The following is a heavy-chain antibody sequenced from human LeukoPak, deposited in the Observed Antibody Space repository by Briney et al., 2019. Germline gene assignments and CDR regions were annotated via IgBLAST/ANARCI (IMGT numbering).Heavy chain of an antibody. CDR1: GFIFSSYA. Sequence: GGSLRLSCAASGFIFSSYAMSWVRQAPGKGLEWVSSVSGGGGSTYYADSVKGRFTISRDNSKSTQFLQMNSLRAEDTAVYYCAKSSYYDSSGYYREYYFDYWGQGTLVTVSS. V-gene: IGHV3-23*01. D-gene: IGHD3-22*01. CDR2: VSGGGGST. J-gene: IGHJ4*02. CDR3: AKSSYYDSSGYYREYYFDY.